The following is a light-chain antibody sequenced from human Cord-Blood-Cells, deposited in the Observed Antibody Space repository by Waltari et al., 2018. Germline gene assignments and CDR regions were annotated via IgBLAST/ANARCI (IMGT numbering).Light chain of an antibody. J-gene: IGLJ1*01. CDR1: RSDVGGYNY. CDR2: DVS. CDR3: SSYTSSSTYV. V-gene: IGLV2-14*01. Sequence: QSALTQPASVSGSPGQSLTISCTGTRSDVGGYNYVSWYQQHPGNAPKLMIYDVSNRPSGVSNRFSGSKSGNTASLTISGLQAEDEADYYCSSYTSSSTYVFGTGTKVTVL.